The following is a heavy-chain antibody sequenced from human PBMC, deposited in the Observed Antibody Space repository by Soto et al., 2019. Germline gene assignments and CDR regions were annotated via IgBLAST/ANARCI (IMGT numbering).Heavy chain of an antibody. V-gene: IGHV3-9*01. Sequence: EVQLVESGGGLAQPGRSLRLSCAASGFTFDDYAMHWVRQAPGKGLQWVAGISWNDGRIDYADSVKGRFTIYRDNAKNSLYLQMNSLRTEDTALYYCAKSRTYTNGPDYWGQGTLVTVSS. J-gene: IGHJ4*02. CDR3: AKSRTYTNGPDY. CDR2: ISWNDGRI. D-gene: IGHD2-8*01. CDR1: GFTFDDYA.